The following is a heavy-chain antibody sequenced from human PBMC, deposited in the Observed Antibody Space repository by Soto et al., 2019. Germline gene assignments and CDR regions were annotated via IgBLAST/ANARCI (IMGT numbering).Heavy chain of an antibody. CDR2: MYYNGST. D-gene: IGHD3-16*02. J-gene: IGHJ4*02. CDR3: ARGSFRTHYPFNY. Sequence: PSETLSLTCTVSGGSISSFSYYWGWIRQPPGKGLEWIGSMYYNGSTYYKSSLKSRVTIFADTSKNQFSLKLSFVTAADTAVYYCARGSFRTHYPFNYWGQGTPVTVSS. CDR1: GGSISSFSYY. V-gene: IGHV4-39*01.